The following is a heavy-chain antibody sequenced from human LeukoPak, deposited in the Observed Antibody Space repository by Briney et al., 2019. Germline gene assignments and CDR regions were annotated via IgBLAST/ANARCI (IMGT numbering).Heavy chain of an antibody. CDR2: IYYSGST. V-gene: IGHV4-30-4*01. Sequence: SQTLSLTCTVSDGSISSGDYYWSWIRQPPGKGLEWIGYIYYSGSTYYNPSLKSRVTISVDTSKNQFSLKLSSVTAADTAVYYCARVRDGDYSYYFDYWGQGTLVTVSS. CDR3: ARVRDGDYSYYFDY. J-gene: IGHJ4*02. CDR1: DGSISSGDYY. D-gene: IGHD4-17*01.